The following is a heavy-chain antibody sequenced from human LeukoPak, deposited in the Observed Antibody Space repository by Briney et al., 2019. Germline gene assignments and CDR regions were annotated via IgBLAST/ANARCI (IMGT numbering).Heavy chain of an antibody. CDR3: ARSLGYCSGGSCFPLDY. Sequence: PGGSLRLSCAASEFTFSNYWMIWVRQAPGKGLEWVADIKQDESEKYYVDSVKGRFTISRDNAKNSLHLQMNSLRAEDTAVYYCARSLGYCSGGSCFPLDYWGQGTLVTVSS. V-gene: IGHV3-7*04. J-gene: IGHJ4*02. CDR2: IKQDESEK. CDR1: EFTFSNYW. D-gene: IGHD2-15*01.